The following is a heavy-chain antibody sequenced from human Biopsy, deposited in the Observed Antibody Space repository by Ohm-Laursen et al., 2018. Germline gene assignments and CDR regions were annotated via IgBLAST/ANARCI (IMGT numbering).Heavy chain of an antibody. Sequence: SLRLSCAASGFTFSIYGMHWVRQAPGKGLEWVAVIWYDGSNKYYADSVKGRFTISRDDPKNTLYLQMNSLRAEDTAVYYCARGGIAVAGTNFDYWGQGTLVTVSS. CDR2: IWYDGSNK. J-gene: IGHJ4*02. D-gene: IGHD6-19*01. V-gene: IGHV3-33*01. CDR3: ARGGIAVAGTNFDY. CDR1: GFTFSIYG.